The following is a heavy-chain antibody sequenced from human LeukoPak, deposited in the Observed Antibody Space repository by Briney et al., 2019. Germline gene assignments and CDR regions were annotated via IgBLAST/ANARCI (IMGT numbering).Heavy chain of an antibody. CDR1: GGSFSGYY. V-gene: IGHV4-34*01. Sequence: SETLSLTCAVYGGSFSGYYWSWIRQPPGKGLEWIGEINHSGSTNYNPSLKSRVTISADTSKNQFSLKLSSVTAADTAVYYCARSPLIVVVPAAKNYYYYGMDVWGQGTTVTVSS. D-gene: IGHD2-2*01. CDR2: INHSGST. CDR3: ARSPLIVVVPAAKNYYYYGMDV. J-gene: IGHJ6*02.